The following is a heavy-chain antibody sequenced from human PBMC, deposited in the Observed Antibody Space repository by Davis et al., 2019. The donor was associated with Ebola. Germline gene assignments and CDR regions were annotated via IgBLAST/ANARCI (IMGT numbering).Heavy chain of an antibody. J-gene: IGHJ4*02. V-gene: IGHV3-21*04. CDR2: ISGDRKYI. CDR1: GFTVSSNY. Sequence: GESLKISCAASGFTVSSNYMSWVRHSPGKGLEWVSSISGDRKYIYYADSVKGRFTISRDNGKNSLYLQMSSLRAEDTAVYYCARVALRLGPGELLYRGYFDYWGQGTLVTVSS. CDR3: ARVALRLGPGELLYRGYFDY. D-gene: IGHD3-10*01.